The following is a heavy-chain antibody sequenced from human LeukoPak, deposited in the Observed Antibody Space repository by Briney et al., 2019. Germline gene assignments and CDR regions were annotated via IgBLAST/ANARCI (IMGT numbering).Heavy chain of an antibody. D-gene: IGHD3-10*01. CDR1: GYTFTSYY. CDR2: INPSGGST. CDR3: ARDPRLLWFGDREYWFDP. Sequence: GASVKVSCKASGYTFTSYYMHWVRQAPGQGLEWMGIINPSGGSTSYAQKFQGRVTMTRDMSTSTVYMELSSLRSDDTAVYYCARDPRLLWFGDREYWFDPWGQGTLVTVSS. V-gene: IGHV1-46*01. J-gene: IGHJ5*02.